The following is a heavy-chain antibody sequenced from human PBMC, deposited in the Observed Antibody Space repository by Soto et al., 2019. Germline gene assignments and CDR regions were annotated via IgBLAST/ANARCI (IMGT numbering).Heavy chain of an antibody. J-gene: IGHJ4*02. V-gene: IGHV3-30-3*01. CDR2: ISDDGNIK. D-gene: IGHD5-18*01. CDR3: AKALDTAMDPLDY. Sequence: SLRLSCAASGFNFRSNAMHWVRQAPGKGLEWVAIISDDGNIKYYADSVKGRFSISRDNSKNTVYLQMNSLSVQDTAVYYCAKALDTAMDPLDYWVQGTLVTVSS. CDR1: GFNFRSNA.